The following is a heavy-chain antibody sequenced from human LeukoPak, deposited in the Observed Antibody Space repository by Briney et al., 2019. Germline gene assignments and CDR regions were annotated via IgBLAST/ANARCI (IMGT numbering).Heavy chain of an antibody. J-gene: IGHJ6*03. D-gene: IGHD3-22*01. CDR2: ISWDAGST. CDR3: AKDYSNYQDSNFMDV. Sequence: GGSLRLSCAASGFTSDDYGMHWVRQTPGKGLEWVALISWDAGSTYYADSVRGRFTISRDKTKNSLYLQMNSLRAEDSALYYCAKDYSNYQDSNFMDVWGKGTTVTVSS. CDR1: GFTSDDYG. V-gene: IGHV3-43D*03.